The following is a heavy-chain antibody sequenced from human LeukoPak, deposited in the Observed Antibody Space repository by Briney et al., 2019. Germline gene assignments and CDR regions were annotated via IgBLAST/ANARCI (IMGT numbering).Heavy chain of an antibody. Sequence: ASVKVSCKASGYTFTNYFMHWVREAPGQGLEWMGIINPSDGSTSYAQKFQGRVAMTRDTSTSTVYMELSSLRSEDTAVYYCARDPTVVVVAATRAPFDYWGQGTLVTVSS. V-gene: IGHV1-46*01. CDR3: ARDPTVVVVAATRAPFDY. J-gene: IGHJ4*02. D-gene: IGHD2-15*01. CDR1: GYTFTNYF. CDR2: INPSDGST.